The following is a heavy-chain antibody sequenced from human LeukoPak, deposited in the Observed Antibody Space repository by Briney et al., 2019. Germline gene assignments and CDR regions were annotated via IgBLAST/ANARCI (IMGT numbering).Heavy chain of an antibody. CDR3: ATDSDFWSGYLLDY. D-gene: IGHD3-3*01. CDR1: GGSFSGYY. CDR2: INHSGST. J-gene: IGHJ4*02. Sequence: SETLSLTCAVYGGSFSGYYWSWIRQPPGKGLEWIGEINHSGSTNYNPPLKSRVTISVDTSKNQFSLKLSSVTAADTAVYYCATDSDFWSGYLLDYWGQGTLVTVSS. V-gene: IGHV4-34*01.